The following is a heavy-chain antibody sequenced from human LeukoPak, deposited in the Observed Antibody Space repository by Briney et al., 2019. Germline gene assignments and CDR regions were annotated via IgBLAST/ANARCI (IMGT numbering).Heavy chain of an antibody. Sequence: GRSLRLSCTASGFTFGDYAMSWVRQAPGKGLEWVGFIRSKAYGGTTEYAASVKGRFTISRDDSKSIAYLQMNSLKTEDTAVYYCTRDLARGYSYDWWGQGTLVTVSS. CDR2: IRSKAYGGTT. V-gene: IGHV3-49*04. CDR3: TRDLARGYSYDW. CDR1: GFTFGDYA. D-gene: IGHD5-18*01. J-gene: IGHJ4*02.